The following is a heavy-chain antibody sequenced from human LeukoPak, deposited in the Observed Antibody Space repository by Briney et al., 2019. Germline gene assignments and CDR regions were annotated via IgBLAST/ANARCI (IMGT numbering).Heavy chain of an antibody. Sequence: PGGSLRLSCAASGFTFSSYAMSWIRQPPGKGLEWIGEINHSGSTNYNPSLKSRVTISVDTSKNQFSLKLSSVTAADTAVYYCARLGSEQQLVTTRIPSFDYWGQGTLVTVSS. CDR1: GFTFSSYA. J-gene: IGHJ4*02. V-gene: IGHV4-34*01. CDR3: ARLGSEQQLVTTRIPSFDY. D-gene: IGHD6-13*01. CDR2: INHSGST.